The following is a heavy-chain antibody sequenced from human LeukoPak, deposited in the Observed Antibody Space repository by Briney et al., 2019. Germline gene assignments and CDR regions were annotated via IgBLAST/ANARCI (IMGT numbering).Heavy chain of an antibody. CDR1: GGSISSYY. Sequence: SETLSLTCTVSGGSISSYYWSWIRQPPGKGLEWIGYTYYSGSTSYNPSLKSRVTISVDTSKNQFSLKLSSVTAADTAVYYCARHKPPVYYYDYWGQGTLVTVSS. D-gene: IGHD2-8*01. CDR3: ARHKPPVYYYDY. CDR2: TYYSGST. J-gene: IGHJ4*02. V-gene: IGHV4-59*08.